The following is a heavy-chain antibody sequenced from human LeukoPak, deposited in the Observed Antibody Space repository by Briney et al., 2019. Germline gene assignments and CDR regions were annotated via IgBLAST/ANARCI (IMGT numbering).Heavy chain of an antibody. D-gene: IGHD6-19*01. J-gene: IGHJ4*02. CDR2: FSPADSDS. CDR3: ARLASAWNFDY. V-gene: IGHV5-51*01. Sequence: GESLKISCKGSGYSFTSYWIGWVRQMPGKDLEWMGIFSPADSDSSYSPSFQGQVTISADKSTSTVYLQWSSLKASDTAMYYCARLASAWNFDYWGQGTLVTVSS. CDR1: GYSFTSYW.